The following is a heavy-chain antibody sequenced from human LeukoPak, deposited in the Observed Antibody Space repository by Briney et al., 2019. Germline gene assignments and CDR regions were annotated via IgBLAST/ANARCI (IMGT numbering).Heavy chain of an antibody. D-gene: IGHD3-3*01. CDR1: GGSISSGGYY. CDR3: ARGHDFWSGLRIDY. V-gene: IGHV4-31*03. J-gene: IGHJ4*02. Sequence: SETLSLTCTVSGGSISSGGYYWSWIRQHPGKGLEWIGYINYSGSTYYNPSLKSRVTISVDTSKNQFSLKLSSVTAADTAVYYCARGHDFWSGLRIDYWGQGTLVTVSS. CDR2: INYSGST.